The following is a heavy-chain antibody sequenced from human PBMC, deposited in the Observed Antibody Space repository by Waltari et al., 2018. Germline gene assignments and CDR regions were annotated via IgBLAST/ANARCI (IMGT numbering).Heavy chain of an antibody. J-gene: IGHJ4*02. CDR2: IYHSGRT. CDR3: ARGSGYNFDS. D-gene: IGHD5-12*01. V-gene: IGHV4-38-2*02. Sequence: QVQLQESGPGLVKPSETLSLACSVSGYSISSGYYWAWIRQPPGKGLEWIGTIYHSGRTDDNASLESRVTISVETSRNHFSLRLRSVTAADTAVYYCARGSGYNFDSWGQGTLVTVSS. CDR1: GYSISSGYY.